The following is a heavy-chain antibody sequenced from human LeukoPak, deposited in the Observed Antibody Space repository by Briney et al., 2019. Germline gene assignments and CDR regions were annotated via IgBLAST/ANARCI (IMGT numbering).Heavy chain of an antibody. CDR1: GFTFSNYG. V-gene: IGHV3-23*01. CDR3: ANNARYYDYGWGSYRYSTLEYYFDY. D-gene: IGHD3-16*02. J-gene: IGHJ4*02. CDR2: ISTSGGST. Sequence: GGSLRLSCAASGFTFSNYGMSWVRQAPGKGLEWVSSISTSGGSTYYADSVKGRFTISRDNSKNTLYLQMNSLKAEDTAVYYCANNARYYDYGWGSYRYSTLEYYFDYWGQGTLVTVSS.